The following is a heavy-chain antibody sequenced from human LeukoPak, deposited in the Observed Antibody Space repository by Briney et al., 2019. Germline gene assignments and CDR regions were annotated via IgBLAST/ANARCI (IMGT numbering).Heavy chain of an antibody. V-gene: IGHV3-7*03. J-gene: IGHJ4*02. CDR3: AKLGVSSSSDY. CDR2: IKQDGSEK. CDR1: GFTFSSYW. D-gene: IGHD6-6*01. Sequence: GGSLRLSCAASGFTFSSYWMSWVRQAPGKGLEWVANIKQDGSEKYYVDSVKGRFTISRDNSKNTLYLQMSSLRADDTAVYYCAKLGVSSSSDYWGQGTLVTVSS.